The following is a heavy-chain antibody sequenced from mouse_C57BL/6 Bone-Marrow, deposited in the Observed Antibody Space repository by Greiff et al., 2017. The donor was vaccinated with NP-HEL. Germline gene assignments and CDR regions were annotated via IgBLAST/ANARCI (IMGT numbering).Heavy chain of an antibody. V-gene: IGHV1-31*01. D-gene: IGHD1-1*01. CDR3: ARSVTTGVARGFDD. J-gene: IGHJ2*01. CDR2: IYPYNGVS. CDR1: GYSFTGYY. Sequence: VQLQQSGPELVKPGASVKISCKASGYSFTGYYMHWVKQSHGNILDWIGYIYPYNGVSSYNQKFKGKATLTVDKSSSKADMELLSLTSEDSAVYYCARSVTTGVARGFDDWGQGTTLSVSS.